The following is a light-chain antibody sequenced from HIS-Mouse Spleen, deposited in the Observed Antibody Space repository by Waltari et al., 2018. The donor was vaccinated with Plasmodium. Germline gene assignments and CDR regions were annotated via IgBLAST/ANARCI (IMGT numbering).Light chain of an antibody. CDR3: QQYNNWSFT. J-gene: IGKJ3*01. Sequence: EIVMTQSPATLSGSPGERATLSCRASQSVSINLAWYQQKPGQAPRLLIYGASTRATGIPARFSGSGSGTEFTLTISSLQSEDFAVYYCQQYNNWSFTFGPGTKVDIK. V-gene: IGKV3-15*01. CDR2: GAS. CDR1: QSVSIN.